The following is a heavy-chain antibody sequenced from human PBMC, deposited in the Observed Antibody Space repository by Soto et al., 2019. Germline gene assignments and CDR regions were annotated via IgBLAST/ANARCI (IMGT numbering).Heavy chain of an antibody. CDR2: IYWDDDK. D-gene: IGHD1-26*01. Sequence: QITLKESGPTLVKPTQTLTLTCTFSGFSLSSSGVGVGWIRPPPGKALEWLTFIYWDDDKRYSPSLKSRLTITEDTSKNQVVLTLTNMDPVDTATYYCSRLVGAGITYYFDSWGQGTLLTVSS. CDR1: GFSLSSSGVG. J-gene: IGHJ4*02. CDR3: SRLVGAGITYYFDS. V-gene: IGHV2-5*02.